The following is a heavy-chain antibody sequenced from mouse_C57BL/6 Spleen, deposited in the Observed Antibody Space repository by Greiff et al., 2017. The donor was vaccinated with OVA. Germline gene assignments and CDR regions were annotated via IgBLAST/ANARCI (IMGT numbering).Heavy chain of an antibody. CDR2: IYPRSGNT. D-gene: IGHD2-4*01. CDR1: GYTFTSYG. V-gene: IGHV1-81*01. Sequence: VQLQESGAELARPGASVKLSCKASGYTFTSYGISWVKQRTGQGLEWIGEIYPRSGNTYYNEKFKGKATLTADKSSSTAYMELRSLTSEDSAVYFCARSVYDYAWFAYWGQGTLVTVSA. J-gene: IGHJ3*01. CDR3: ARSVYDYAWFAY.